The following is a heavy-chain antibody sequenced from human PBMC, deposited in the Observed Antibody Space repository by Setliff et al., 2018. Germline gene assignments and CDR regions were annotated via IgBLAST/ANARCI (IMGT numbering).Heavy chain of an antibody. J-gene: IGHJ6*02. D-gene: IGHD6-13*01. Sequence: SETLSLTCTVSGGSISSSSYYWVWIRQPPGKGLEWIGSIYYSGSTYYNPSLKSRVTISVDTSKNQFSLKLSSVTAADTAVYYCARVAAYSSSWYNYYYGMDVWGQGTTVTVSS. V-gene: IGHV4-39*07. CDR1: GGSISSSSYY. CDR2: IYYSGST. CDR3: ARVAAYSSSWYNYYYGMDV.